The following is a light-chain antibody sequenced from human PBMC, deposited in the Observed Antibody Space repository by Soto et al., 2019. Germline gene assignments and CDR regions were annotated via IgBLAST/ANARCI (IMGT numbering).Light chain of an antibody. CDR3: QQYYSTPPT. CDR2: WAS. CDR1: QSVLYSSNYKSY. V-gene: IGKV4-1*01. Sequence: DIVMTQSPDSLAVSLGERATINCKSSQSVLYSSNYKSYLAWYQQRPGQPPKLLIYWASTRESGVPDRFSGSGSGTDFTLTITSLQAEDVAVYYCQQYYSTPPTFGHGTKLEIK. J-gene: IGKJ2*01.